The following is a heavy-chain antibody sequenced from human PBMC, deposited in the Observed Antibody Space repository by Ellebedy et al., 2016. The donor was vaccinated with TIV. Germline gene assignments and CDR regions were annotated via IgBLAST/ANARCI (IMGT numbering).Heavy chain of an antibody. CDR1: GFTFSSYS. CDR2: ISSSSSYI. Sequence: GESLKISXAASGFTFSSYSMNWVRQAPGKGLEWVSSISSSSSYIYYADSVKGRFAISRDNAKNSLYLQMNSLRDEDTAVYYCARPPTVRPRGGWFDPWGQGTLVTVSS. CDR3: ARPPTVRPRGGWFDP. D-gene: IGHD4-17*01. V-gene: IGHV3-21*01. J-gene: IGHJ5*02.